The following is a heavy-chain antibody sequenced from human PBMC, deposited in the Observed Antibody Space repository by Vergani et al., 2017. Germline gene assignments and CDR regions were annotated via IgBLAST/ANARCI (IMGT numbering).Heavy chain of an antibody. Sequence: VQLVQPGAEVKKPGATMKISCKVSGYTFTDHYMHWVKQAPGKGLEWMGLVDPEDGETIYAEKFKGRVTIAADTSTDTAHLELSSLGSEDTAVYYCATPQTVTTSGMEVWGQGTPVIVSS. J-gene: IGHJ6*02. CDR3: ATPQTVTTSGMEV. CDR1: GYTFTDHY. V-gene: IGHV1-69-2*01. D-gene: IGHD4-17*01. CDR2: VDPEDGET.